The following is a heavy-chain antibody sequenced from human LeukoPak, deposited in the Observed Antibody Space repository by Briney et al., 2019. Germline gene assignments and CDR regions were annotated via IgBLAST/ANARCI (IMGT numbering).Heavy chain of an antibody. J-gene: IGHJ4*02. V-gene: IGHV3-11*04. D-gene: IGHD4-11*01. Sequence: GGSLRLSCAASGFTFSNAWMSWVRQAPGKGLEWVSYISSSGSTIYYADSVKCRFTISRDNAKNSLYLQMNSLRAEDTAVYYCARAYTRRGYVDYWGQGTLVTVSS. CDR3: ARAYTRRGYVDY. CDR2: ISSSGSTI. CDR1: GFTFSNAW.